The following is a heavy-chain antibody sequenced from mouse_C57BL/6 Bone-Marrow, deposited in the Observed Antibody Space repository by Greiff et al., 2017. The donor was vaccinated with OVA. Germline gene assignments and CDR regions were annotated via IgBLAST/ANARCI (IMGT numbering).Heavy chain of an antibody. D-gene: IGHD2-4*01. CDR2: IYPRSGNT. CDR3: AREGCYDYDY. V-gene: IGHV1-81*01. Sequence: VHLVESGAELARPGASVKLSCKASGYTFTSYGISWVKQRTGQGLEWIGEIYPRSGNTYYNEKFKGKATLTADKSSSTAYMELRSLTSEDSAVYFCAREGCYDYDYWGQGTTLTVSS. J-gene: IGHJ2*01. CDR1: GYTFTSYG.